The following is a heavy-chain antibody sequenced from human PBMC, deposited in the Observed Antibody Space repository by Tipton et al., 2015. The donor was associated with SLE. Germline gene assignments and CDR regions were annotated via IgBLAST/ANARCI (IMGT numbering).Heavy chain of an antibody. CDR2: IYYSGST. D-gene: IGHD4-17*01. J-gene: IGHJ6*02. CDR1: GGSISSSSYY. Sequence: TLSLTCTVSGGSISSSSYYWGWIRQPPGKGLEWIGSIYYSGSTYYNPSLKSRVTISVDTSKNQFSLKLSSVTAADTAVYYCARVTTVTTDYYYGMDVWGQGTTVTVSS. V-gene: IGHV4-39*07. CDR3: ARVTTVTTDYYYGMDV.